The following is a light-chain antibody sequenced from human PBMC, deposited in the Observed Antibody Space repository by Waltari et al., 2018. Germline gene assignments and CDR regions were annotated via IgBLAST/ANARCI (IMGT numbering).Light chain of an antibody. Sequence: QSVLTQPPSVSGAPGPEVTISCTGSSSNIGEGSAVHWYQHLPETAPKLLIYNNFDRPSGVPDRFSASKSDTSASLAITGLQADDEAHYYCQSYDSSLSGSVFGGGTKLTVL. J-gene: IGLJ3*02. CDR2: NNF. CDR3: QSYDSSLSGSV. CDR1: SSNIGEGSA. V-gene: IGLV1-40*01.